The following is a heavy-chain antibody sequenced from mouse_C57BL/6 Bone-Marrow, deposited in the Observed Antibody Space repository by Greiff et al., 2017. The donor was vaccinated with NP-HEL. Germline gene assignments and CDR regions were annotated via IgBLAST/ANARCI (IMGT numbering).Heavy chain of an antibody. CDR2: IDPETGGT. CDR3: HYYGSSYWYFDV. CDR1: GYTFTDYE. V-gene: IGHV1-15*01. D-gene: IGHD1-1*01. Sequence: QVQLQQSGAELVRPGASVTLSCKASGYTFTDYEMHWVKQTPVHGLEWIGAIDPETGGTAYNQKFKGKAILTADNSSSTAYMELRSLTSEDSAVYYCHYYGSSYWYFDVWGTGTTVTVSS. J-gene: IGHJ1*03.